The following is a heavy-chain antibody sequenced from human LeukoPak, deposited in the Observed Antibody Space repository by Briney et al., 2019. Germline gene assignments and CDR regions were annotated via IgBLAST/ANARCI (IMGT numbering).Heavy chain of an antibody. Sequence: GGSLRLSCAASVFTFSSYWMSWVRQAPGKGLEWVSSISGSGDSTFYADSVKGRFSISRDNSKNTLYLQVNGLRTEDTAVYYCSKDRLLNCRGDCYIFDYWGQGTVVTVSS. CDR3: SKDRLLNCRGDCYIFDY. CDR1: VFTFSSYW. V-gene: IGHV3-23*01. CDR2: ISGSGDST. D-gene: IGHD2-21*02. J-gene: IGHJ4*02.